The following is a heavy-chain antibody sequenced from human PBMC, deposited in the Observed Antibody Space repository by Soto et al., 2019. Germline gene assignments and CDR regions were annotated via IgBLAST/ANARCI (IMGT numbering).Heavy chain of an antibody. CDR1: GGSISSSSYY. CDR3: ARIVVVPAAVDY. V-gene: IGHV4-39*01. D-gene: IGHD2-2*01. Sequence: QLQLQESGPGLVKPSETLSLTCTVSGGSISSSSYYWGWIRQPPGKGLEWIGSIYYSGSTYYNPSLKSRVTISVDTSKNQFSLKLSSVTAADTAVYYCARIVVVPAAVDYWGQGTLVTVSS. J-gene: IGHJ4*02. CDR2: IYYSGST.